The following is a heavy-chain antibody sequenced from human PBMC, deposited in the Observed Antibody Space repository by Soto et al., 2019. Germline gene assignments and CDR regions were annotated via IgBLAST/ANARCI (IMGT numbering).Heavy chain of an antibody. CDR2: IYYSGSA. CDR3: AREGSGFWSGYYRYFDY. CDR1: GGSMSSSF. J-gene: IGHJ4*02. V-gene: IGHV4-59*01. D-gene: IGHD3-3*01. Sequence: SETLSLTCTVSGGSMSSSFWTWIRQPPGKGLEWIGNIYYSGSANYNPSLKSRVTISVDTSKNQLSLKLSSVTAADTAVYYCAREGSGFWSGYYRYFDYWGQGTLVTVSS.